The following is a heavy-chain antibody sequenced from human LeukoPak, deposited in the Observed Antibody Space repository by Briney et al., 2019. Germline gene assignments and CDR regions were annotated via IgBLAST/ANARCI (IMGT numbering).Heavy chain of an antibody. D-gene: IGHD4/OR15-4a*01. Sequence: GASVKVSCKASGYTFIGYYMHWVRQAPGQGLAWMGWINPNSGGTNYAQKFQGRVTMTRDTSISTAYMELSRLRSDDTAVYYCASLQGAVNAFDIWGQGTMVTVSS. CDR1: GYTFIGYY. CDR3: ASLQGAVNAFDI. CDR2: INPNSGGT. V-gene: IGHV1-2*02. J-gene: IGHJ3*02.